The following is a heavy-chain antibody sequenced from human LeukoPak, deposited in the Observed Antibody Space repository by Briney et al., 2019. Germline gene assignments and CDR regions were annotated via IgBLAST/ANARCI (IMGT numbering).Heavy chain of an antibody. V-gene: IGHV4-30-4*01. CDR2: IYYSGST. Sequence: SQTLSLTCTVSGGSISSGDYYWSWVRQPPGKGLEWIGYIYYSGSTYYNPSLKSRVTISVDTSKNQFSLKLSSVTAADTAVYYCARDLLGGDFDYWGQGTLVTVSS. J-gene: IGHJ4*02. CDR3: ARDLLGGDFDY. D-gene: IGHD2/OR15-2a*01. CDR1: GGSISSGDYY.